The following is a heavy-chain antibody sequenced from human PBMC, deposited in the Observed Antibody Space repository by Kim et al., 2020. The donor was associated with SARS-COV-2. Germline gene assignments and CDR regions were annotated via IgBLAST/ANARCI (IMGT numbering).Heavy chain of an antibody. CDR2: IYPTAIA. CDR3: ARDPDYHGSGRDCYFDL. J-gene: IGHJ2*01. Sequence: SETLSLTCAVSGTSISNYYWNWIRQSAGKGLEWVGRIYPTAIATYNPSLKSRVSLSVDTSTNQIPLQLKFVTAADAAAYYCARDPDYHGSGRDCYFDLWG. CDR1: GTSISNYY. V-gene: IGHV4-4*07. D-gene: IGHD3-10*01.